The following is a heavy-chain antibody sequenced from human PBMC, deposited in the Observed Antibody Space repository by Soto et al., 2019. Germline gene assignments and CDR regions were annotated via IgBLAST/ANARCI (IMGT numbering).Heavy chain of an antibody. Sequence: GGSLRLSCPASGFTFSSYAMHWVRQAPGKGLEWVAVISYDGSITHYAESVKGRFSISRDQSKNTVYLHMNSLRAEDTALYSCARDLGTTNYYFDYWGQGALVTVSS. J-gene: IGHJ4*02. V-gene: IGHV3-30*04. CDR3: ARDLGTTNYYFDY. D-gene: IGHD1-26*01. CDR2: ISYDGSIT. CDR1: GFTFSSYA.